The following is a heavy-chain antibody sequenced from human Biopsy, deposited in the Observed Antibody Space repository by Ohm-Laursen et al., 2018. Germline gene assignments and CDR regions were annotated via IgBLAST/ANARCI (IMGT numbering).Heavy chain of an antibody. CDR2: IYYSGST. D-gene: IGHD1-26*01. CDR1: GGSISSYY. Sequence: TLSLTCTVSGGSISSYYWNWIRQPPGKGLEWVGYIYYSGSTNYNLSLESRVTMSVDTSKNQFSLNLRSVTAADTAVYYCARGTGRYYVYGAFDIWGQETVVTVSS. J-gene: IGHJ3*02. V-gene: IGHV4-59*12. CDR3: ARGTGRYYVYGAFDI.